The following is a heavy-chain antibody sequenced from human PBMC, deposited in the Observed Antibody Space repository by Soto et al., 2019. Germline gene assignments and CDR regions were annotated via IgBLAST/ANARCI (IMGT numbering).Heavy chain of an antibody. CDR3: ARELTSYGSVDWFDP. J-gene: IGHJ5*02. Sequence: SETLSLTCTVSGGSINNYYWGWIRQSAGKGLEWIGRIQTSGSTNYNPSLKSRVTMSIDTSKNRFSLKLNSVTAADTAVYYCARELTSYGSVDWFDPWGQGTLVTVSS. D-gene: IGHD5-18*01. CDR1: GGSINNYY. CDR2: IQTSGST. V-gene: IGHV4-4*07.